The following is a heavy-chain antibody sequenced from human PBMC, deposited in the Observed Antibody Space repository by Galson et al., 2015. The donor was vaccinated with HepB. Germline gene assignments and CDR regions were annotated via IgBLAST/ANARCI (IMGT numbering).Heavy chain of an antibody. D-gene: IGHD3-10*01. CDR1: GFTVXSNY. CDR2: ISSSSSYI. CDR3: ARVPKGVRGGSDY. V-gene: IGHV3-21*01. Sequence: SLRLSCAASGFTVXSNYMSWVRQAPGKGLEWVSSISSSSSYIYYADSVKGRFTISRDNAKNSLYLQMNSLRAEDTAVYYCARVPKGVRGGSDYWGQGTLVTVSS. J-gene: IGHJ4*02.